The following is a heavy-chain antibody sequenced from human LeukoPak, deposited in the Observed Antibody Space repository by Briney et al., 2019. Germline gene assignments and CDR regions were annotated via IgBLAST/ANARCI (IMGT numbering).Heavy chain of an antibody. Sequence: SETLSLTCTVSCGSISSYYWSWIRQRPGKGLEWIGYIYYSGSTNFNPSLKSRVTISVDTSKNQFSLKLSSVTAADTAVYYCARRAFYYDSSGIYYFDYWGQGTLVTVSS. J-gene: IGHJ4*02. CDR1: CGSISSYY. V-gene: IGHV4-59*01. D-gene: IGHD3-22*01. CDR2: IYYSGST. CDR3: ARRAFYYDSSGIYYFDY.